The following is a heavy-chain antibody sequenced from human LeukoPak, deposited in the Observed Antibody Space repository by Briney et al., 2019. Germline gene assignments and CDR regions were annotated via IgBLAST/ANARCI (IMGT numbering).Heavy chain of an antibody. V-gene: IGHV3-23*01. CDR3: TKGYSNSAKFDC. CDR2: ISAGGGST. CDR1: GFTFNNYA. Sequence: GSLRLSSAASGFTFNNYAMSWVRQAPGKGLEWVSAISAGGGSTYYADSVKGRFTISRDNSKNTLYLQMNSLKAEDTAIYYCTKGYSNSAKFDCWGQGTLVTVSS. J-gene: IGHJ4*02. D-gene: IGHD5-12*01.